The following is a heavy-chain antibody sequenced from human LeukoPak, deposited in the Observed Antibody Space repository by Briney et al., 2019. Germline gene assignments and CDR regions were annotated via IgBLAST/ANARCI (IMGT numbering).Heavy chain of an antibody. V-gene: IGHV3-23*01. J-gene: IGHJ4*02. D-gene: IGHD5-18*01. Sequence: PGGSLRLSCAASGFILPSFAMSWVRQAPGKGLEWVAGIRGTVYSEYFADSVTGRFTISRDNSKNTLYLQIKDLRVEDTAVYYCAKAGDADVVKGLLTFDSWGQGTLVTVSS. CDR1: GFILPSFA. CDR2: IRGTVYSE. CDR3: AKAGDADVVKGLLTFDS.